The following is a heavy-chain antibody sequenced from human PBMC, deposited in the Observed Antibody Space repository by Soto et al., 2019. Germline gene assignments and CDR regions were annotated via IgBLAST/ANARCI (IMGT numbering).Heavy chain of an antibody. CDR3: AHSPWGAAPDY. Sequence: QITLKESGPTLVKPTQTLTLTCALSGFSVRARGVGVGWIRQPPGKALEWLAIIYWNDDKLYRPSLQSRLTITKDTAKNQVVLTMTNMDPVDTATYYCAHSPWGAAPDYWGQGTPVTFSS. J-gene: IGHJ4*02. CDR2: IYWNDDK. CDR1: GFSVRARGVG. V-gene: IGHV2-5*01. D-gene: IGHD3-16*01.